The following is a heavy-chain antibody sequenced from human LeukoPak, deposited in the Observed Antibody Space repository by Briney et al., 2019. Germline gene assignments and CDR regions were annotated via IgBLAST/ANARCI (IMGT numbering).Heavy chain of an antibody. D-gene: IGHD3-10*01. V-gene: IGHV1-46*01. CDR2: IYPSGGST. CDR3: ARDSGDYHYDMDV. Sequence: ASVKVSCKASGYTFTSYYMHWVRQAPGQGLEWMGIIYPSGGSTSYAQKFQGRVTMTRDTSTSTVYMELSSLRSEDTAVYYCARDSGDYHYDMDVWGQGTTVIVSS. CDR1: GYTFTSYY. J-gene: IGHJ6*02.